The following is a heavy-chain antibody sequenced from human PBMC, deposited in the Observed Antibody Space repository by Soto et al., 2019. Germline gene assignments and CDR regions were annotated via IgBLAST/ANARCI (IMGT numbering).Heavy chain of an antibody. CDR1: GFSLTTRGMG. V-gene: IGHV2-5*02. CDR3: APRRGFGELVP. J-gene: IGHJ5*02. CDR2: IYWDDNN. D-gene: IGHD3-10*01. Sequence: QITLKESGPTLVKPTQTLTLTCTFSGFSLTTRGMGVGWIRQPPGKALEWLALIYWDDNNRYNPSLKNRLTITKDTSKNQVVLTMINMDPVDTATYYCAPRRGFGELVPWGQGALVTVSS.